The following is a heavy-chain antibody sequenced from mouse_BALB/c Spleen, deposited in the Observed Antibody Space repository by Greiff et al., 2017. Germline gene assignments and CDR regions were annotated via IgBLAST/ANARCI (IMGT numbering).Heavy chain of an antibody. CDR2: ISSGSSTI. J-gene: IGHJ2*01. CDR1: GFTFSSFG. D-gene: IGHD2-2*01. Sequence: EVKLMESGGGLVQPGGSRKLSCAASGFTFSSFGMHWVRQAPEKGLEWVAYISSGSSTIYYADTVKGRFTISRDNPKNTLFLQMTSLRSEDTAMYYCARSAGHGYDEVLYYFDYWGQGTTLTVSS. CDR3: ARSAGHGYDEVLYYFDY. V-gene: IGHV5-17*02.